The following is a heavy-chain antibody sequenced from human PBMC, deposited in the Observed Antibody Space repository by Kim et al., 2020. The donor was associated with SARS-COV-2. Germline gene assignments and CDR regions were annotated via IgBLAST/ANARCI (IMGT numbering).Heavy chain of an antibody. Sequence: GGSLRLSCAASGFTFSSYSMNWVRQAPGKGLEWVSSISSSSSYIYYADSVKGRFTISRDNAKNSLYLQMNSLRAEDTAVYYCARDITSGIIAAAGMGYYFDYWGQGTLVTVSS. D-gene: IGHD6-13*01. CDR1: GFTFSSYS. CDR2: ISSSSSYI. V-gene: IGHV3-21*01. CDR3: ARDITSGIIAAAGMGYYFDY. J-gene: IGHJ4*02.